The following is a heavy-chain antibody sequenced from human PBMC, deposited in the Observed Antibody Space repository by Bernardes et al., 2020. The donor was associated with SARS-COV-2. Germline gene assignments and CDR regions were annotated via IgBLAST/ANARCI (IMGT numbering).Heavy chain of an antibody. Sequence: GGSLILSCAASGFTFRSYGMHWVRQAPGQGLEWVTSISGNSESIFYADSVKGLFTVSRDNSKNTLYLQMRRLSAEDSAVYYCARDPYGSGTFGGGFDIWGRGTMVTVSS. CDR3: ARDPYGSGTFGGGFDI. D-gene: IGHD3-10*01. CDR2: ISGNSESI. CDR1: GFTFRSYG. J-gene: IGHJ3*02. V-gene: IGHV3-23*01.